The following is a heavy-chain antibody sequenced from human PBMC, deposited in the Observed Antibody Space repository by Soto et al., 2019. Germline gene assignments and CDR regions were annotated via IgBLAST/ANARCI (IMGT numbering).Heavy chain of an antibody. CDR3: ARGATYDDFCSGYYTGYYYGMDV. CDR2: TYYSSNWYN. V-gene: IGHV6-1*01. D-gene: IGHD3-3*01. Sequence: SQTLSLTCAISGDSVSIDSAAWIWIRQSPSRGLECLGRTYYSSNWYNDYAVSVKSRITINPDTSKNQFSLQLNSVTPEDTAVYYCARGATYDDFCSGYYTGYYYGMDVWGQGTTVTVSS. CDR1: GDSVSIDSAA. J-gene: IGHJ6*02.